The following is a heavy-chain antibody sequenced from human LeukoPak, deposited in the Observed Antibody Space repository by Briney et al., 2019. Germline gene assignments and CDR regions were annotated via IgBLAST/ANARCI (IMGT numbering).Heavy chain of an antibody. CDR3: ARVGMSDAFDI. Sequence: GGSLTLYCAVSGFTYSDFWMSWLRQAPGQGLEWVANIKQDGSERYYVDSVKGRFTISRDNAKNSLYLQMNSLRAEDTAVCYCARVGMSDAFDIWGQGTMVTVSS. J-gene: IGHJ3*02. D-gene: IGHD3-10*01. CDR2: IKQDGSER. V-gene: IGHV3-7*01. CDR1: GFTYSDFW.